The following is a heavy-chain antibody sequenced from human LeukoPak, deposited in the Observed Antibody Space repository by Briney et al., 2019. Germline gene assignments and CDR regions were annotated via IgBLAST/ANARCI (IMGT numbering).Heavy chain of an antibody. CDR3: ARAINWNDGFDP. Sequence: SVKVSCKASGGTFSSYAISWVRQAPGQGLEWMGGIIPIFGTANYARKFQGRVTITADESTSTAYMELSSLRSEDTAVYYCARAINWNDGFDPWGQGTLVTVSS. CDR1: GGTFSSYA. J-gene: IGHJ5*02. CDR2: IIPIFGTA. D-gene: IGHD1-20*01. V-gene: IGHV1-69*01.